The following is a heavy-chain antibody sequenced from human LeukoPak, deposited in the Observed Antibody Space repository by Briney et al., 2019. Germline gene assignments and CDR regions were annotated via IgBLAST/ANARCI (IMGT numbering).Heavy chain of an antibody. CDR1: GGTFSSYA. CDR3: ARGGSGRVPDY. Sequence: SVKVSCTASGGTFSSYAISWVRQAPGQGLEWMGGIIPIFGTANYAQKFQGRVTITADKSTSTAYMELSSLRSEDTAVYYCARGGSGRVPDYWGQGTLVTVSS. J-gene: IGHJ4*02. V-gene: IGHV1-69*06. D-gene: IGHD2-15*01. CDR2: IIPIFGTA.